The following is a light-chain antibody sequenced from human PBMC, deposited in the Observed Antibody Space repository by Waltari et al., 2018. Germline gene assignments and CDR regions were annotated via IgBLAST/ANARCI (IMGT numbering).Light chain of an antibody. V-gene: IGKV3-20*01. Sequence: ELTQSPGTLSLSPGERATLSCRASQRLTKNYLAWYQQKPGQAPRLLIYGASSRAAGIPERFSGSGSGTDFTLTISRLEPEDFGVYYCQQYGSSILYTFGQGTKLEIK. CDR2: GAS. CDR3: QQYGSSILYT. CDR1: QRLTKNY. J-gene: IGKJ2*01.